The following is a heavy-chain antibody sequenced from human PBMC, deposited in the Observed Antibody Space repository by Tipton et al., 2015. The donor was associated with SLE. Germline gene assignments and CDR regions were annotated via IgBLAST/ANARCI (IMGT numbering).Heavy chain of an antibody. J-gene: IGHJ5*02. Sequence: LRLSCTVSGGSISSSSYYCAWLRQPPGKGLEWIGHICHIGSAYHNPSLKSRVTISKDTSTNQFSLKVKSVTAADTAVYYCARLADGNRNWFDPWGQGTLVTVSS. V-gene: IGHV4-39*07. CDR1: GGSISSSSYY. D-gene: IGHD6-13*01. CDR3: ARLADGNRNWFDP. CDR2: ICHIGSA.